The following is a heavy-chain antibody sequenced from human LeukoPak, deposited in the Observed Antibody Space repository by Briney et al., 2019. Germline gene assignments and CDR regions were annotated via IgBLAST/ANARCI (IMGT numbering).Heavy chain of an antibody. CDR3: ARLGPRYRSSTSCPNWFDP. V-gene: IGHV4-34*01. CDR1: GGSFSGYY. Sequence: SSETLSLTCAVYGGSFSGYYWSWIRQPPGKGLEWIGEINHSGSTNYNPSLKSRVTISVDTSKNQFSLKLSSVTAADTAVYYCARLGPRYRSSTSCPNWFDPWGQGTLVTVSS. J-gene: IGHJ5*02. D-gene: IGHD2-2*01. CDR2: INHSGST.